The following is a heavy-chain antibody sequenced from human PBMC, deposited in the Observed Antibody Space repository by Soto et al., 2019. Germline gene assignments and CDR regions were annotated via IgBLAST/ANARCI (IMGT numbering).Heavy chain of an antibody. CDR1: GFTFSSYA. V-gene: IGHV3-30-3*01. D-gene: IGHD1-26*01. Sequence: QVQLVESGGGVVQPGRSLRLSCAASGFTFSSYAMHWVRQAPGKGLEWVAVISYDGSNKYYADSVKGRFTISRDNSKNTLYLQMNSLRAEDTAVYYCARRGATGPFDYWGQGTLVTGSS. J-gene: IGHJ4*02. CDR3: ARRGATGPFDY. CDR2: ISYDGSNK.